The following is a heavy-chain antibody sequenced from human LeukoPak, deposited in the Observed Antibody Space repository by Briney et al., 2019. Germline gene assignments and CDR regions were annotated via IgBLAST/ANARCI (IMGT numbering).Heavy chain of an antibody. V-gene: IGHV1-69*05. CDR1: GGTFNTYT. CDR2: IIPLFGTA. Sequence: ASVKVSRKASGGTFNTYTITWVRQAPGQGLEWMGGIIPLFGTANFAQKFQGRVTLTTDESTSTAYMELSSLISEDTAIYCCARVDRYHFYLDVWGKGTTVTVSS. J-gene: IGHJ6*03. CDR3: ARVDRYHFYLDV.